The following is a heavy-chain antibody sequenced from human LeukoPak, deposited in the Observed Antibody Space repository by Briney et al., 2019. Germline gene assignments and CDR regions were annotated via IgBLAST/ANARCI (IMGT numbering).Heavy chain of an antibody. CDR1: GGSFSGYY. CDR3: ARGHGGNYGDFDY. CDR2: INHSGST. D-gene: IGHD4-23*01. J-gene: IGHJ4*02. Sequence: ASETLSLTCAVYGGSFSGYYWSWIRQPPGKGLEWIGEINHSGSTNYNPSLKSRVTISVDTSKNQFSLKLSSVTAADTAVYYCARGHGGNYGDFDYWGQGTLVTVSS. V-gene: IGHV4-34*01.